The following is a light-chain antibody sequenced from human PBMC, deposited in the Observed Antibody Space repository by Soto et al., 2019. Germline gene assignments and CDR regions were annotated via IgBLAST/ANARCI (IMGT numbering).Light chain of an antibody. J-gene: IGKJ1*01. Sequence: DIQMTQSPSSVSSSVGDRVTITCRASQAISTWLAGYQQKPGKAPKLLIYAASNLQTGVPSRFSGSGSGTDFTLTISSLQPEDFATYYCQQANSFPRTFGQGTTVEIK. CDR1: QAISTW. CDR2: AAS. CDR3: QQANSFPRT. V-gene: IGKV1D-12*01.